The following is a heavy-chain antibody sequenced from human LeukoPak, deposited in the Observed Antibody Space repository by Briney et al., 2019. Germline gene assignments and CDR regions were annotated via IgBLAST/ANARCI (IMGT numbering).Heavy chain of an antibody. CDR2: ISWNSGSI. Sequence: GGSLRLSCAASGFTFDDYAMHWVRQAPGKGLEWVSGISWNSGSIGYADSVKGRFTISRDNAKNSLYLQMNSLRAEDTALYYCAKASSSWKYYFDYWGQGALVTVSS. CDR3: AKASSSWKYYFDY. V-gene: IGHV3-9*01. CDR1: GFTFDDYA. J-gene: IGHJ4*02. D-gene: IGHD6-13*01.